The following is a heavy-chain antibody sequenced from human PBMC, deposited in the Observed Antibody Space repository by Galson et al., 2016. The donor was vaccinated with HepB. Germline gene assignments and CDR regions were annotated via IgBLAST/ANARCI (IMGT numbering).Heavy chain of an antibody. Sequence: SVKVSCKATGVAFSSYVMTWVRQAPGQGLAWMGGIVPLQNTPTYAQQFQGRVTISADEATRTAYMELRSLRSEDTAVYYCARSVTFIRLTDFYYTMDVWGLGTPVIVSS. V-gene: IGHV1-69*13. J-gene: IGHJ6*02. CDR1: GVAFSSYV. CDR2: IVPLQNTP. D-gene: IGHD3-16*01. CDR3: ARSVTFIRLTDFYYTMDV.